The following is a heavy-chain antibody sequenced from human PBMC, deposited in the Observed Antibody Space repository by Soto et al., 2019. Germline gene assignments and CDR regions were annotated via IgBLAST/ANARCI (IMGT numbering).Heavy chain of an antibody. CDR2: FIPVLGVT. J-gene: IGHJ5*02. V-gene: IGHV1-69*02. D-gene: IGHD6-13*01. CDR3: ARGAAAAGTWYNWFDP. CDR1: GGTFNSYT. Sequence: QVQLVQSGAEVKKPGSSVKVSCRASGGTFNSYTLSWVRQAPGQGFEWLGRFIPVLGVTNYAQKFQGRVTLAADKSTSTAYMELNNLTSEDTAVYYCARGAAAAGTWYNWFDPWGQGTLVTVSS.